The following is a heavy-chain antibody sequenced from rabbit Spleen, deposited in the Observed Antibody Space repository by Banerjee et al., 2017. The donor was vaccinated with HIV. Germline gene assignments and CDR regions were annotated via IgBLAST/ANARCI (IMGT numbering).Heavy chain of an antibody. Sequence: QSLEESGGDLVKPGASLTLTRTASGGSFSSRSYMCWVRQAPGKGLEWIACIDTGSSGFTYFATWAKGRFTCSKTSSTTVTLQMTRLTAADTATYFCARDGGGSSGYYFKLWGPGTLVTVS. V-gene: IGHV1S40*01. J-gene: IGHJ6*01. CDR3: ARDGGGSSGYYFKL. CDR1: GGSFSSRSY. CDR2: IDTGSSGFT. D-gene: IGHD1-1*01.